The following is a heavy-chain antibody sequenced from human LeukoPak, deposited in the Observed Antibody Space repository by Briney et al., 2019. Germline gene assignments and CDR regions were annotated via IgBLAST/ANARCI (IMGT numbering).Heavy chain of an antibody. CDR3: ARASYYYDSSGYPGYYCDY. J-gene: IGHJ4*02. CDR1: GYTFTDYY. V-gene: IGHV1-2*02. CDR2: IIPNSGGA. Sequence: GAPVKVSCKASGYTFTDYYMHWVRQAPGQGLEWMGWIIPNSGGANYAQKFQGRVTMTRDTSISTAYMELSRLRSDDAAVYYCARASYYYDSSGYPGYYCDYWGQGTLVTVSS. D-gene: IGHD3-22*01.